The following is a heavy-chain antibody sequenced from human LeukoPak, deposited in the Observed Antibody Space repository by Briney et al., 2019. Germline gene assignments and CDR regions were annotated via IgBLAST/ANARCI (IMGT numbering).Heavy chain of an antibody. J-gene: IGHJ5*02. Sequence: ASVKVSCKASGGTFSSYAISWVRQAPGQGLEWMGGIIPIFGTANYAQKFQGRVTITADESTSTAYMELSSLRSEDTAVYYCARDGIPTRYCSGGSCYVKGNWFDPWGQRTLVTVSS. CDR1: GGTFSSYA. CDR2: IIPIFGTA. D-gene: IGHD2-15*01. CDR3: ARDGIPTRYCSGGSCYVKGNWFDP. V-gene: IGHV1-69*13.